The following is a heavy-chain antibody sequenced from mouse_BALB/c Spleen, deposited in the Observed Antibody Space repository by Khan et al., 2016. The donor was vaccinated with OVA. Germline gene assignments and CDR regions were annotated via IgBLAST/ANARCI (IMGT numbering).Heavy chain of an antibody. CDR3: ARYNGFYYFDY. CDR2: INYSGST. Sequence: EVQLQESGPSLVKPSQTLSLTCSVTGDSITSGYWNWIRKFPGNKLEYMGYINYSGSTYFNPSLKSRISITRDTSKNQYYVQLNSVTTEDTATYFCARYNGFYYFDYWGQGTTLTVSS. J-gene: IGHJ2*01. D-gene: IGHD1-2*01. V-gene: IGHV3-8*02. CDR1: GDSITSGY.